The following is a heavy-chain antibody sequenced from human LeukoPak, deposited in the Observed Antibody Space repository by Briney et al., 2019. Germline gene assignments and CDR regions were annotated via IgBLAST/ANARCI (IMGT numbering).Heavy chain of an antibody. J-gene: IGHJ3*01. Sequence: SETLSLTCTLSGGSMRLHWSWIRQSPGKGLEWGGYISHTSSTNYNPSLKSRVTLSIATSKSQLSFQLTSVTAADTAVYYCAREKSPERKTWLQLGAFDVWGQGTVVTVSS. CDR1: GGSMRLH. CDR3: AREKSPERKTWLQLGAFDV. D-gene: IGHD5-24*01. CDR2: ISHTSST. V-gene: IGHV4-59*11.